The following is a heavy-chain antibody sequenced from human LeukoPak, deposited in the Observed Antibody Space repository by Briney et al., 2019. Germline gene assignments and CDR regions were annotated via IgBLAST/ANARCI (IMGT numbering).Heavy chain of an antibody. D-gene: IGHD6-6*01. CDR1: GYTFTGYY. CDR2: INPNSGGT. V-gene: IGHV1-2*02. J-gene: IGHJ4*02. Sequence: ASVKVSCKASGYTFTGYYMHWVRQAPGQGLEWMGWINPNSGGTNYAQKFRGRVTMTRDTSISTAYMELSRLRSDDTAVYYCARDPSSSSGFDYWGQGTLVTVSS. CDR3: ARDPSSSSGFDY.